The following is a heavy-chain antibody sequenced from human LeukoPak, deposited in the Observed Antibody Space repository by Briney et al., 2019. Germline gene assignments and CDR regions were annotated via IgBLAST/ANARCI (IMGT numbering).Heavy chain of an antibody. CDR3: ASSSGYDSIVLDY. Sequence: SETLSLTCTVSGGSISSYYWSWIRQPPGKGLEWIGYIYYSGSTNYNPSLKSRVTISVDTSKNQFPLKLSSVTAADTAVYYCASSSGYDSIVLDYWGQGTLVTVSS. D-gene: IGHD5-12*01. CDR2: IYYSGST. CDR1: GGSISSYY. V-gene: IGHV4-59*08. J-gene: IGHJ4*02.